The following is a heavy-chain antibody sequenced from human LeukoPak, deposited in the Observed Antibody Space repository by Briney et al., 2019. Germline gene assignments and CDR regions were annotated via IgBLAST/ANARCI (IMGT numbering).Heavy chain of an antibody. CDR1: GGSISSGSYY. D-gene: IGHD3-3*01. CDR2: IYTSGST. CDR3: AREYDFWSGYLYYFDY. V-gene: IGHV4-61*02. J-gene: IGHJ4*02. Sequence: PSQTLSLTCTVSGGSISSGSYYCSWIRQPAGKGLEWIGRIYTSGSTNYNPSLKSRVTISVDTSKNQFSLKLSSVTAADTAVYYCAREYDFWSGYLYYFDYWGQGTLVTVSS.